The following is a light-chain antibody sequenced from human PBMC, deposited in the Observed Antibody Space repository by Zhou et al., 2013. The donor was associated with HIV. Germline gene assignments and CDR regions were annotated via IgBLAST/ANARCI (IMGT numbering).Light chain of an antibody. CDR3: QQANSFPIT. CDR1: QSISSW. J-gene: IGKJ5*01. Sequence: DTQMTQSPSTLSASVGDRVTITCRASQSISSWLAWYQQKPGKVPKLLIYAASTLQSGVPSRFSGSGSGTDFTLTISSLQPEDVATYYCQQANSFPITFGQGTRLEIK. V-gene: IGKV1-27*01. CDR2: AAS.